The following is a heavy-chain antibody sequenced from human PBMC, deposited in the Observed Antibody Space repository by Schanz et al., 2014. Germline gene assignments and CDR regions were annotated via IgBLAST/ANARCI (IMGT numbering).Heavy chain of an antibody. J-gene: IGHJ4*01. CDR1: GFAFSSYS. V-gene: IGHV3-48*04. CDR2: FIVDSGNT. Sequence: QLVGSGGGLIQPGGSLRLSCTASGFAFSSYSMNWVRQAPGKGLEWVSGFIVDSGNTYYAGSVKGRFTISRDNAKNSLFLQMNRLRAEDTALYYCAIIGVMVAVAGTRADYWGHGSLVAVSP. D-gene: IGHD6-19*01. CDR3: AIIGVMVAVAGTRADY.